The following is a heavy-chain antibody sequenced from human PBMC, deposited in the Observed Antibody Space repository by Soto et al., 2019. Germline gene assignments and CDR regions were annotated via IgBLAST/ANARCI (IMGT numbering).Heavy chain of an antibody. D-gene: IGHD6-13*01. CDR1: GGSMSSYC. Sequence: SETLSLTCTVSGGSMSSYCWSWIRQPPGKGLELIGYIYYSGTTNCNPSLKSRVTMSVDTSKNRFSLHLSSVTAADTAVYYCARHSSSWTFFDYWGQGALVTGSS. CDR2: IYYSGTT. CDR3: ARHSSSWTFFDY. J-gene: IGHJ4*02. V-gene: IGHV4-59*08.